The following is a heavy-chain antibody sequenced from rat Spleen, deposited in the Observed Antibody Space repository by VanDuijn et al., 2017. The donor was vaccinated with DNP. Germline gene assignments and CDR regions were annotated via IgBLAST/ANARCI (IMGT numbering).Heavy chain of an antibody. V-gene: IGHV5-22*01. J-gene: IGHJ2*01. CDR2: IGSPAYAP. Sequence: EVQLVESGGGLVQPGRSLKLSCAASGFTFSAYYVAWVRQAPAKGLEWVAYIGSPAYAPYYADSVKGRFTISRDNAKSTLHLQMNSLRSEDMATYYCVRWNSGHFDYWGQGVMVTVSS. D-gene: IGHD4-3*01. CDR3: VRWNSGHFDY. CDR1: GFTFSAYY.